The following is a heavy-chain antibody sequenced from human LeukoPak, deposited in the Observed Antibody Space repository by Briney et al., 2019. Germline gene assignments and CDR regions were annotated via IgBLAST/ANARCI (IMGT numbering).Heavy chain of an antibody. CDR1: GFTFSSYA. D-gene: IGHD5-18*01. J-gene: IGHJ4*02. Sequence: GGSLTLSCAASGFTFSSYAMNWVRQAPGKGLEWVSAISYTGGSTYYADSVKGRFTISRDNSKNTLYLQMNSLRAEDTAVYYCAKVGYSYGLGYFDYWGQGILVTVSS. CDR3: AKVGYSYGLGYFDY. V-gene: IGHV3-23*01. CDR2: ISYTGGST.